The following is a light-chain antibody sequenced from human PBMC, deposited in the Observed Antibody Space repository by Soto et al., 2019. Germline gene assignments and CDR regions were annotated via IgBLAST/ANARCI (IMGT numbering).Light chain of an antibody. V-gene: IGLV6-57*02. J-gene: IGLJ2*01. CDR1: SGSIASNY. Sequence: NFMLTQPHSVSESPGKTVTISCTGSSGSIASNYVQWYQQRPGSAPTTVIYEANQRPSGVPDRFSGSIDSSSGSASLTVSGLKTEEEADYYCQSYGSSNVVFGGGTQLTVL. CDR3: QSYGSSNVV. CDR2: EAN.